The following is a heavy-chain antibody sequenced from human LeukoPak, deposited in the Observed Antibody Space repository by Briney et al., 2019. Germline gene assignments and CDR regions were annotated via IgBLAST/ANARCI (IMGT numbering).Heavy chain of an antibody. J-gene: IGHJ4*02. CDR1: GGSISSSSYY. CDR2: IYYSGGT. V-gene: IGHV4-39*01. CDR3: ARRYYSGPFDY. D-gene: IGHD3-10*01. Sequence: PSETLSLTRTVSGGSISSSSYYWVWIRQPPGKGLEWIGSIYYSGGTYHNPSLKSRITISVDTSKNQFFLNLNSVTAADTAVYYCARRYYSGPFDYWGQGTLVTVSS.